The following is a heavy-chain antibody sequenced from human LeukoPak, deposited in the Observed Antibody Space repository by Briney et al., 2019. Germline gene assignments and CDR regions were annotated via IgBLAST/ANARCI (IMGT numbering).Heavy chain of an antibody. D-gene: IGHD3-22*01. CDR1: GFTFSSYS. CDR2: ISSSSSCI. J-gene: IGHJ4*02. V-gene: IGHV3-21*01. CDR3: ARARGYYYDSSAPTHFDY. Sequence: GGSLRLSCAASGFTFSSYSMNRVRQAPGKGLEWVSSISSSSSCIYYADSVKGRFTISRDNAKNSLYLQMNSLRAEDTAVYYCARARGYYYDSSAPTHFDYWGQGTLVTVSS.